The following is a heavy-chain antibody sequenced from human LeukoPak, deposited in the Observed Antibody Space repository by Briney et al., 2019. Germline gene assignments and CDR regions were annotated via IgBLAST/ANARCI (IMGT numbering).Heavy chain of an antibody. Sequence: GGSLRLSCAASGFTFSDAWMSWVRQAPGKGLEWVSVIYSGGSTYYADSVKGRFTISRDNSKNTLYLQMNSLRAEDTAVYYCARDDSYGDYRGDYWGQGTLVTVSS. CDR2: IYSGGST. D-gene: IGHD4-17*01. CDR1: GFTFSDAW. V-gene: IGHV3-53*01. J-gene: IGHJ4*02. CDR3: ARDDSYGDYRGDY.